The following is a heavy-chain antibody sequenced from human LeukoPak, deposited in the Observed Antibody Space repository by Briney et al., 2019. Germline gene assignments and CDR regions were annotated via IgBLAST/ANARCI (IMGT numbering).Heavy chain of an antibody. J-gene: IGHJ4*02. CDR1: GFTFSTYW. D-gene: IGHD6-13*01. V-gene: IGHV3-7*01. CDR3: ARGQQLEAYLFDY. Sequence: GGSLRLSCAASGFTFSTYWMTWVRQAPGRGLEWVANIKTDGSQKYYMDSVEGRFTISRDNSKNTLYLQMNSLRAEDTAVYYCARGQQLEAYLFDYWGQGTLVTVSS. CDR2: IKTDGSQK.